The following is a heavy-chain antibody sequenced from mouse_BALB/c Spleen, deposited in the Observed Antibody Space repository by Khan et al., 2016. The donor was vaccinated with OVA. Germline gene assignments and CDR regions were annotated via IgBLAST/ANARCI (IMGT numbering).Heavy chain of an antibody. J-gene: IGHJ2*01. Sequence: VQLKESGPGLVKPSQSLSLTCTVPGYSITSGYGWNWIRQFPGNKLDWMGYISYSGSTNYNPSLKSRISITRDTSKHQFFLQLNSVTTEDTATYYCARTARIKYWGQGTTLTVSS. CDR2: ISYSGST. CDR1: GYSITSGYG. CDR3: ARTARIKY. D-gene: IGHD1-2*01. V-gene: IGHV3-2*02.